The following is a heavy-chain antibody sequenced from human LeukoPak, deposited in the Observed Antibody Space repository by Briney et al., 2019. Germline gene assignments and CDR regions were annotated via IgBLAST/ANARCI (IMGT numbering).Heavy chain of an antibody. CDR2: IWYGGRDK. CDR1: GFTFSSYG. V-gene: IGHV3-33*01. CDR3: ARDHRTTVTVYYFDY. D-gene: IGHD4-17*01. J-gene: IGHJ4*02. Sequence: GGSLRLSCAASGFTFSSYGMHWVRQAPGKGLEWVAVIWYGGRDKYYADSVKGRFTISRDNSKNTLCLQMNSLRAEDTPVYYCARDHRTTVTVYYFDYWGQGTLVTVSS.